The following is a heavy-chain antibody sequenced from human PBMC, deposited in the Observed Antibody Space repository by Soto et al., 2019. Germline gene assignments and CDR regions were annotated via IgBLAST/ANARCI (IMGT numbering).Heavy chain of an antibody. CDR1: GGSISSSGYY. CDR2: IYYSGST. V-gene: IGHV4-39*01. Sequence: QLQLQESGPGLVKPSETLSLTCTVSGGSISSSGYYWGWIRQPPGKGLEWIGSIYYSGSTYYNPSLKSRVTISVDTSKNQFSLKLSSVTAADTAVYYCARSMTTVTNDAFDIWGQGTMVTVSS. J-gene: IGHJ3*02. D-gene: IGHD4-17*01. CDR3: ARSMTTVTNDAFDI.